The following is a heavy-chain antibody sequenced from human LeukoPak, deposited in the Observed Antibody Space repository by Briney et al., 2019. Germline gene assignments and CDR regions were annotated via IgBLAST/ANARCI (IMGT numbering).Heavy chain of an antibody. CDR3: ARGPYSSGWYRHYFDY. V-gene: IGHV3-7*01. CDR1: GFTFSSYW. J-gene: IGHJ4*02. D-gene: IGHD6-19*01. CDR2: IKQDGSEK. Sequence: PGGSLRLSCVTSGFTFSSYWMSWVRQAPGKGLEWVANIKQDGSEKFYVDSVKGRFTISRDNAKNSLYLQMNSLRAEDTAVYYCARGPYSSGWYRHYFDYWGQGTLVTVSS.